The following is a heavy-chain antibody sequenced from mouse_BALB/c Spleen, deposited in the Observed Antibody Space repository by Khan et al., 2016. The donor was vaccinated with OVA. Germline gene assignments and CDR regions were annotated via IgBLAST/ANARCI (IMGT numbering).Heavy chain of an antibody. CDR1: GYIFTSYW. V-gene: IGHV1-76*01. J-gene: IGHJ2*01. CDR2: IYPETDNT. CDR3: AREEALYYFDY. D-gene: IGHD1-1*01. Sequence: QIQLVQSGAELVRPGASVKLSCKTSGYIFTSYWIHWVKQRSGQGLEWIARIYPETDNTYYNEKLKDKATLTADKSSSTAYMPLSSLKSEDSAVYFCAREEALYYFDYWGQGTTLTVSS.